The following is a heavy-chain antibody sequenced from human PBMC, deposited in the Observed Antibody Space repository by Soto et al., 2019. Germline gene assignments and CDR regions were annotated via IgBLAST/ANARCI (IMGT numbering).Heavy chain of an antibody. CDR1: GFSFSTST. Sequence: GGSLRLSCAASGFSFSTSTMNWVRQAPGKGLEWVSYISSGSTTIYYADSVKGRFTIPRDNGKNSLYQQMNSLRDEDTAVYYCARVRRNDASDYYGMDVWGQGTTVTVSS. V-gene: IGHV3-48*02. J-gene: IGHJ6*02. CDR2: ISSGSTTI. D-gene: IGHD1-1*01. CDR3: ARVRRNDASDYYGMDV.